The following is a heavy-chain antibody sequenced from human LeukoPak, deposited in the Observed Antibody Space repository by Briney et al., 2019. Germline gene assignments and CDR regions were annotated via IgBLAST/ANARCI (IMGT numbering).Heavy chain of an antibody. Sequence: GESLRISCKASGYRFISHWIGWVRQKPGKGLEWMGIVFPDDSDTRVSPSFQGQVTIPVDKSISTAFLQWSNLSASDTAMYYCARRKGYYDTSGYYAFDYWGQGTLVTVSS. D-gene: IGHD3-22*01. J-gene: IGHJ4*02. CDR1: GYRFISHW. CDR3: ARRKGYYDTSGYYAFDY. CDR2: VFPDDSDT. V-gene: IGHV5-51*01.